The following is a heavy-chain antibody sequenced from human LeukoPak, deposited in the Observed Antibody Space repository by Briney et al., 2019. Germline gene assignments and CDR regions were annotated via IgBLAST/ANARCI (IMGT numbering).Heavy chain of an antibody. CDR2: ISGSGGST. CDR1: GFTFSSYA. J-gene: IGHJ4*02. Sequence: GGSLRLSCAASGFTFSSYAMSWVRQAPGKGLEWVSAISGSGGSTYYADSVKGRFTISRDNSKNTLYLQMNSPRAEDTAVYYCAKDLLAVPISRTDSSTSWDYWGQGTLVTVSS. V-gene: IGHV3-23*01. D-gene: IGHD2-2*01. CDR3: AKDLLAVPISRTDSSTSWDY.